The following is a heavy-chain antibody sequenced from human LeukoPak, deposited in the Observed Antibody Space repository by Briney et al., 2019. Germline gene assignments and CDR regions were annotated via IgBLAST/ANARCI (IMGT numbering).Heavy chain of an antibody. V-gene: IGHV1-18*01. CDR2: NGTYGGDT. CDR1: TAR. Sequence: TARSTLVRKAPGRGLGWMGWNGTYGGDTCYAQKFQSTITVTTDTSTNTVYMEKRNLRSDDTAGYYCARDRWNFYDDSVYHRDFDFWGQGTLVTVSS. D-gene: IGHD3-22*01. J-gene: IGHJ4*02. CDR3: ARDRWNFYDDSVYHRDFDF.